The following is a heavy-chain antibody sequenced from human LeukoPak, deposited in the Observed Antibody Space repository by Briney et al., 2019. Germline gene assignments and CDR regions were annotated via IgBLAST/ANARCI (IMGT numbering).Heavy chain of an antibody. CDR1: GFTFSNAW. CDR3: TTEKYVWGSPPDY. Sequence: GGSLRLSYAASGFTFSNAWMSWVRQAPGKGLEWVGRIKSKTDGGTTDYAAPVKGRFTISRDDSNNTLYLQMNSLKTEDTAVYYCTTEKYVWGSPPDYWGQGTLVTVSS. D-gene: IGHD3-16*01. V-gene: IGHV3-15*01. CDR2: IKSKTDGGTT. J-gene: IGHJ4*02.